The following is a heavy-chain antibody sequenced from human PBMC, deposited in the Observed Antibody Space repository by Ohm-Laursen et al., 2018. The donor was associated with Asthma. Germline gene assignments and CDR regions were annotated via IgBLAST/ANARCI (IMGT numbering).Heavy chain of an antibody. CDR1: GGSISSYY. CDR3: ARAGYSSGWYQPYGMDV. D-gene: IGHD6-19*01. Sequence: SDTLSLTCTVSGGSISSYYWSWIRQPPGKGLEWIGYIYYSGSTNYNPSLKSRVTISVDTSKNQFSLKLSSVTAADTAVYYCARAGYSSGWYQPYGMDVWGQGTTVTVSS. V-gene: IGHV4-59*07. CDR2: IYYSGST. J-gene: IGHJ6*02.